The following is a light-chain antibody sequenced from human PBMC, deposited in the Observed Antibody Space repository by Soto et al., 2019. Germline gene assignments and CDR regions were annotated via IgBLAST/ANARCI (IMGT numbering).Light chain of an antibody. V-gene: IGKV1-5*03. CDR3: PQYDSYSWT. CDR1: QSISSR. Sequence: DIQMTQSPSTLSASVGDRVTITCRASQSISSRLAWYQQKPGKVPKLLIYKAYSLESGVPSRFSGSGSGTEFTLTISRLQPDDFATYSCPQYDSYSWTFGQGTKVEI. J-gene: IGKJ1*01. CDR2: KAY.